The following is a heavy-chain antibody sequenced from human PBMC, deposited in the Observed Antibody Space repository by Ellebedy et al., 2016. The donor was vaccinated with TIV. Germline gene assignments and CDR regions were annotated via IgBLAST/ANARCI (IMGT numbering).Heavy chain of an antibody. CDR2: IKQDGSAE. Sequence: GGSLRLSCAASGFTFSNYCMTWVRQAPGRGLEWVAYIKQDGSAEYYVDSVKGRFIISRDKAKNSLYLQVNSLRAEDTAVYYCAGDLGPSGYDPFDTWGQGTLDTVSA. J-gene: IGHJ4*02. CDR3: AGDLGPSGYDPFDT. D-gene: IGHD5-12*01. V-gene: IGHV3-7*03. CDR1: GFTFSNYC.